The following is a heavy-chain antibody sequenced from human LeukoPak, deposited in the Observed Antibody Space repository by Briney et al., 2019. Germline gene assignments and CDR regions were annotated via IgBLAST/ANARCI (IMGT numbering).Heavy chain of an antibody. CDR3: ARGGGSSGWFGVDY. J-gene: IGHJ4*02. CDR2: INGDGSST. CDR1: GFTFSSYW. V-gene: IGHV3-74*01. Sequence: GGPLRLSCTASGFTFSSYWMHWVRQAPGKGLLWVSRINGDGSSTNYADSVKGRFTISRDNAKNTVYLQMNSLRVEDTAVYYCARGGGSSGWFGVDYWGQGTLVIVSS. D-gene: IGHD6-19*01.